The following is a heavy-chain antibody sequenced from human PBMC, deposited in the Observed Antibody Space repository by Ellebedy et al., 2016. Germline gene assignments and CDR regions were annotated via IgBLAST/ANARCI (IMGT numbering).Heavy chain of an antibody. CDR1: GFTFSSYS. Sequence: GGSLRLSCAASGFTFSSYSMSWVRQVPGKGLEWVSVISGSGDSTIYADSVRGRFTISRDNSKNTLYLQMNSLGAEDTAVYYCAKGALWADNYFAYWGQGTLVTVSS. J-gene: IGHJ4*02. CDR3: AKGALWADNYFAY. CDR2: ISGSGDST. V-gene: IGHV3-23*01. D-gene: IGHD3-10*01.